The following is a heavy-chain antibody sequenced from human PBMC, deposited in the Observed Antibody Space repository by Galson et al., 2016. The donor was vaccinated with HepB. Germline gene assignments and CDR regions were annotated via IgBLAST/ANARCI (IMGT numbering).Heavy chain of an antibody. CDR1: GFTFSSYR. V-gene: IGHV3-21*01. CDR2: ITSSSRYI. Sequence: FLRLSCAASGFTFSSYRMNWVRQAPGKGLEWVSSITSSSRYIYYSDSVKGRFTISRDNAKNSLSLQMNSLRAEDTAVYFCVRDNFYGTTGNFDYWGQGTLVTVSS. J-gene: IGHJ4*02. D-gene: IGHD1-14*01. CDR3: VRDNFYGTTGNFDY.